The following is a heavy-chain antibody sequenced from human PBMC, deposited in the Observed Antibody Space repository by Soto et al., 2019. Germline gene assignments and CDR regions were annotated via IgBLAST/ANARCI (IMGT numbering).Heavy chain of an antibody. CDR3: TRVPPDCSERSCYPLN. CDR1: GFTFRDYA. D-gene: IGHD2-15*01. J-gene: IGHJ4*02. CDR2: IRSNIYDGTT. Sequence: GGSLRLSCIASGFTFRDYAISWFRQAPGKGLQWVSFIRSNIYDGTTEYAASVKDRFSISRDDSKTIAYLQMDSLKTEDTGVYYCTRVPPDCSERSCYPLNWGQGTLVPVSS. V-gene: IGHV3-49*03.